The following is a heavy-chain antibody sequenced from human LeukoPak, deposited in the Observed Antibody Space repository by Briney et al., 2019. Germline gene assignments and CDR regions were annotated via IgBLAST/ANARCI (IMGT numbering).Heavy chain of an antibody. CDR3: AKLGVGNWFDP. J-gene: IGHJ5*02. CDR2: INHSGST. D-gene: IGHD7-27*01. CDR1: GGSFSGYY. Sequence: SETLSLTCAVYGGSFSGYYWSWIRQPPGKGLEWIGEINHSGSTNYIPSLKSRVTISVDTSKNQFSLKVNSVTAADTAVYYCAKLGVGNWFDPWGQGALVTVSS. V-gene: IGHV4-34*01.